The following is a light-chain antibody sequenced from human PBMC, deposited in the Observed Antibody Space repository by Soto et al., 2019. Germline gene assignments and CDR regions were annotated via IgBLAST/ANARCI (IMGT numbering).Light chain of an antibody. J-gene: IGKJ1*01. Sequence: IVITQSPATLSVSPGERATLSCRASQSVSSNLAWYQQKPGQAPRLLIYGASTRATGIPARFSGSGSGTDFTLTISCLQSEDFATYYCQQYYSYPWTFGQGTKVDIK. V-gene: IGKV3-15*01. CDR3: QQYYSYPWT. CDR2: GAS. CDR1: QSVSSN.